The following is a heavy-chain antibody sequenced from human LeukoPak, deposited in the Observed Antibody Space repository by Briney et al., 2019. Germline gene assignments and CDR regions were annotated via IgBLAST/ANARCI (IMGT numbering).Heavy chain of an antibody. Sequence: EASVKVSCKASGYTFTGYYMHWVRQAPGQGLEWMGWINPNSGGTNYAQKFQGRVTMTRDTSISTAYMELSRLRSDDTAVYYCARDAGYCSSTSCDAFDIWGQGTMVTVSS. CDR1: GYTFTGYY. D-gene: IGHD2-2*01. CDR3: ARDAGYCSSTSCDAFDI. V-gene: IGHV1-2*02. J-gene: IGHJ3*02. CDR2: INPNSGGT.